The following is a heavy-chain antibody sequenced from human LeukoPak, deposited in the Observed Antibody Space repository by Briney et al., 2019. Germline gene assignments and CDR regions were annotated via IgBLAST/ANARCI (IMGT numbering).Heavy chain of an antibody. V-gene: IGHV4-59*01. D-gene: IGHD2-15*01. Sequence: SETLSLTCTVSGGSISSYYWSWIRQPPGKGLEWIGYIYYSGSTNYNPSLKSRVTISVDTSKNQFSLKLSSVTAADTAVYYCARGGEHCSGGSCNIDYWGQGTLVTVSS. CDR3: ARGGEHCSGGSCNIDY. J-gene: IGHJ4*02. CDR2: IYYSGST. CDR1: GGSISSYY.